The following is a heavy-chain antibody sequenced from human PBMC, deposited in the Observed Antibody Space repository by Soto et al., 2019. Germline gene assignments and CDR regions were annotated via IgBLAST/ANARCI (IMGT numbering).Heavy chain of an antibody. V-gene: IGHV3-33*01. CDR3: ARDWGYCSSTSCYHSGMDV. CDR1: GFTFSSYG. Sequence: GGSLRLSCAASGFTFSSYGMHWVRQAPGKGLEWVAVIWYDGSNKYYADSVKGRFTISRDNSKNTLYLQMNSLRAEDTAVYYCARDWGYCSSTSCYHSGMDVWGQGTTVTVSS. D-gene: IGHD2-2*01. J-gene: IGHJ6*02. CDR2: IWYDGSNK.